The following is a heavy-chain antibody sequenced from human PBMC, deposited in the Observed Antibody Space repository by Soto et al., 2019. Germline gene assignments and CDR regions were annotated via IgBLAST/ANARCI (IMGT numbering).Heavy chain of an antibody. Sequence: SETLSLTCTVSGGSISSSSYYWCWIRQPPGKGLEWIGGIYYSGSTYYNPSLKSRVTISVDTSKNQFSLKLSSVTAADTAVYYCARSIAAAGTGYFDYWGQGTLVTVSS. J-gene: IGHJ4*02. D-gene: IGHD6-13*01. CDR2: IYYSGST. CDR3: ARSIAAAGTGYFDY. V-gene: IGHV4-39*07. CDR1: GGSISSSSYY.